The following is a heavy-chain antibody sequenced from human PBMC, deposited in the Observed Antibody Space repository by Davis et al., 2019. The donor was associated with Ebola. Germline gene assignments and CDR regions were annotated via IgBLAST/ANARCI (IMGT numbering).Heavy chain of an antibody. Sequence: AASVKVSCKASGGTFSSYTISWVRQAPGQGLEWMGGIISIFDTANYAQKFQGRVTITADESTSTAYMELSSLRSEDTAVYYCARDSPMTTVTYDFDYWGQGTLVTVSS. V-gene: IGHV1-69*13. CDR2: IISIFDTA. CDR3: ARDSPMTTVTYDFDY. CDR1: GGTFSSYT. J-gene: IGHJ4*02. D-gene: IGHD4-17*01.